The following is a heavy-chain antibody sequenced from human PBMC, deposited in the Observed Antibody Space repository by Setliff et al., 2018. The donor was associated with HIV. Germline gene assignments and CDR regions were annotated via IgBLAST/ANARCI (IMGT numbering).Heavy chain of an antibody. J-gene: IGHJ2*01. Sequence: SETLSLTCTVSGGSISSGAYYWSWIRQHPGKGLEWIGYIHYTGSTYYNPSLKSRVTISVDTSKNQFSLKLSSVTAADTAVYHCSRLADGGYDFRGYFDLWGRGTLVTVSS. CDR2: IHYTGST. CDR1: GGSISSGAYY. CDR3: SRLADGGYDFRGYFDL. D-gene: IGHD5-12*01. V-gene: IGHV4-31*03.